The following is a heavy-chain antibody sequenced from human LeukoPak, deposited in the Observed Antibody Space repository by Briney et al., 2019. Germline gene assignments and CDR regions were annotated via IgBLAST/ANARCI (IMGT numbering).Heavy chain of an antibody. CDR1: GGSISSSSYY. V-gene: IGHV4-39*07. D-gene: IGHD6-13*01. J-gene: IGHJ3*02. Sequence: PSETLSLTCTVSGGSISSSSYYWGWIRQPPGKGLEWIGSIYYSGCTYYNPSLKSRVTISVDTSKNQFSLKLSSVTAADTAVYYCASKIIAAAGTGAFDIWGQGTMVTVSS. CDR2: IYYSGCT. CDR3: ASKIIAAAGTGAFDI.